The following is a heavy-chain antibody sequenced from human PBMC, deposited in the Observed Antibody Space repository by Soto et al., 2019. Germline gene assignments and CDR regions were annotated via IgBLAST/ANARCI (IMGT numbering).Heavy chain of an antibody. V-gene: IGHV3-48*02. J-gene: IGHJ4*02. D-gene: IGHD6-13*01. CDR1: GFTFSSYS. Sequence: EVQLVESGGGLVQPGGSLRLSCAASGFTFSSYSMNWVRQAPGKGLEWVSYISSSSSTIYYADSVKGRFTISRDNAKNSLDLQMNSLRDEDTAVYYCAREVAAAFFDYWGQGTLVTVSS. CDR3: AREVAAAFFDY. CDR2: ISSSSSTI.